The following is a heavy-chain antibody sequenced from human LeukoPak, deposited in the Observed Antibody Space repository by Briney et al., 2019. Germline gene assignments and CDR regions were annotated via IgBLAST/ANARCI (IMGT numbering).Heavy chain of an antibody. V-gene: IGHV1-69*06. CDR1: GGTFSSYA. D-gene: IGHD5-24*01. Sequence: GASVKVSCKASGGTFSSYAISWVRQAPGQGLEWMGGIIPIFGTANYAQKFQGRVTITADKSTSTAYMELSSPRSEDTAVYYCARANPDGYNYIGPGPTRDYYYYYMDVWGKGTTVTVSS. J-gene: IGHJ6*03. CDR3: ARANPDGYNYIGPGPTRDYYYYYMDV. CDR2: IIPIFGTA.